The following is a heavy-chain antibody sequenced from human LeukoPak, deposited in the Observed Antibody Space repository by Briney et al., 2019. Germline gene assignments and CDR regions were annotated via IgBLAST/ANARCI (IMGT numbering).Heavy chain of an antibody. Sequence: GASVKVSCKASGYTFTSYYMHWVRQAPGQGLEWMGWINPNSGGTNYAQKFQGRVTMTRDTSISTAYMELSRLRSDDTAVYYCASGGGGYDLPYYYYYYYMDVWGKGTTVTISS. CDR1: GYTFTSYY. V-gene: IGHV1-2*02. CDR2: INPNSGGT. J-gene: IGHJ6*03. D-gene: IGHD5-12*01. CDR3: ASGGGGYDLPYYYYYYYMDV.